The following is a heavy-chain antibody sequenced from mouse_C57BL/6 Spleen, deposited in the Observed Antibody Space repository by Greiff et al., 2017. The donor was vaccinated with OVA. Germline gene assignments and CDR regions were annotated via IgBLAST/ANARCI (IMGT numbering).Heavy chain of an antibody. CDR1: GYSFTSYW. CDR2: IYPGSGST. J-gene: IGHJ2*01. Sequence: VQLQQPGAELVKPGASVKMSCKASGYSFTSYWITWVKQRPGQGLEWIGDIYPGSGSTNYNEKFKSKATLTVDTSSSTAYMQLSSLTSEDSAVYYCAREDDSNYPNFDYWGQGTTLTVSS. V-gene: IGHV1-55*01. D-gene: IGHD2-5*01. CDR3: AREDDSNYPNFDY.